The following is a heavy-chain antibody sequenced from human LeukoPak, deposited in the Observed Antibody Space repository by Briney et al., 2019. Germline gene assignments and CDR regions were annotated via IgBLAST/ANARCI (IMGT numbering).Heavy chain of an antibody. D-gene: IGHD6-13*01. Sequence: PGGSLRLSRAASGFTFSSYNMHWVRQAPGKGLEWVAVISYDGSNKYHADSVKGRFTISRDNSKSTLYLQMNSLRPEDTAVYYCARGSNFDYWGQGTLVTVSS. CDR3: ARGSNFDY. J-gene: IGHJ4*02. CDR2: ISYDGSNK. CDR1: GFTFSSYN. V-gene: IGHV3-30*03.